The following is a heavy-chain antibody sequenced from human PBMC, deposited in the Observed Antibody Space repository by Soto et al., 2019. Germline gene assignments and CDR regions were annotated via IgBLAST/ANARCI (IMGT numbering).Heavy chain of an antibody. D-gene: IGHD3-10*01. Sequence: GAPAKLCSKARRYTFTSHFMQSSRHYPGQGLEWLGIINLSVGSTSYAQKLQGRVTITRGTSASTAYMELSSLRSEDTAVYYCARARLSRSWWFEPWGQGTLVTVSS. CDR2: INLSVGST. CDR1: RYTFTSHF. J-gene: IGHJ5*02. V-gene: IGHV1-46*04. CDR3: ARARLSRSWWFEP.